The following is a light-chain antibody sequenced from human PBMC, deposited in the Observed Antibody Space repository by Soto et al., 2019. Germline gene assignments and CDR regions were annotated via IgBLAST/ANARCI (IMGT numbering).Light chain of an antibody. Sequence: QSALTQPRSVSGSPGQSVTISCTGSSSDVGAYNYVSWYQHNTGKAPKLLIYDVNKRPSGVPDRFSGSKFGNTASLTISVLQADDEATFYCCSYAGSYDYVFGTGTKVTVL. J-gene: IGLJ1*01. CDR1: SSDVGAYNY. V-gene: IGLV2-11*01. CDR3: CSYAGSYDYV. CDR2: DVN.